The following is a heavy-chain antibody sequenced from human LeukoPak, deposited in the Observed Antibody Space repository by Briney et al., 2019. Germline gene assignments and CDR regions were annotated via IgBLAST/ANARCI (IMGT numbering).Heavy chain of an antibody. CDR1: GDSVSSNSAA. CDR2: TYYRSQWRN. CDR3: ARGVAGTGFDY. Sequence: SQTLSLTCAISGDSVSSNSAAWSWIRQSPSRGLEWLGRTYYRSQWRNDYALSVKGRITIDPDTSKSQFSLQLNSVTPEETAVYYCARGVAGTGFDYWSQGTLVTVSS. D-gene: IGHD6-19*01. V-gene: IGHV6-1*01. J-gene: IGHJ4*02.